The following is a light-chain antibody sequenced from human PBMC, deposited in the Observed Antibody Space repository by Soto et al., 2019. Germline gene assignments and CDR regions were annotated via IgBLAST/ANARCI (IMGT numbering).Light chain of an antibody. CDR2: DVS. CDR1: TSDIGAYIY. J-gene: IGLJ1*01. V-gene: IGLV2-8*01. Sequence: LAHPPSASGSPGQSVTISCTGTTSDIGAYIYVSWYQQHPGKAPKLMISDVSRRPSGVPERFSGSKSGNTASLTVSGLQADDEAHYYCSSYAGRNNFVFGTGTKVTVL. CDR3: SSYAGRNNFV.